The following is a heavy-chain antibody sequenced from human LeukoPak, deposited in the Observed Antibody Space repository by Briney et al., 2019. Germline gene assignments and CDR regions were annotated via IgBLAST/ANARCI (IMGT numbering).Heavy chain of an antibody. CDR2: ISSSSSYI. J-gene: IGHJ4*02. D-gene: IGHD3-10*01. V-gene: IGHV3-21*04. CDR3: ARRPGSSGIDY. CDR1: GFTFSSYS. Sequence: GGSLRLSCAASGFTFSSYSMNWVRQAPGKGLEWVSSISSSSSYIYYADPVKGRFTISRENAKNSLYLEMNSLRAEDTAVYYCARRPGSSGIDYWGQGTLVTVSS.